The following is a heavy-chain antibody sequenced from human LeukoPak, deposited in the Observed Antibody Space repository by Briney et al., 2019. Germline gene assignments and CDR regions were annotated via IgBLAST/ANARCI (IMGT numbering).Heavy chain of an antibody. V-gene: IGHV5-10-1*01. CDR3: ARRVDSSPLFDY. J-gene: IGHJ4*02. Sequence: GESLKISFNGSGYSFTNYWISWVRPMPGKGLEWMGRIDPSDSYTNYSPSFQGHVTISADKSISTAYLQWSSLKASDTAMYYCARRVDSSPLFDYWGQGTLVTVSS. CDR1: GYSFTNYW. CDR2: IDPSDSYT. D-gene: IGHD6-13*01.